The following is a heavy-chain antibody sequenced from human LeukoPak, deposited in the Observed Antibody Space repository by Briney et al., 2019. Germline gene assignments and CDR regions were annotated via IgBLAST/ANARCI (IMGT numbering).Heavy chain of an antibody. CDR2: INPNSGGT. Sequence: ASVKVSCKAPGYTFTGYYMHWVRQAPGQGLEWMGWINPNSGGTNYAQKFQGRVTMTRDTSISTAYMELSRLRSDDTAVYYCARDRQESVLLWFGEPYNWFDPWGQGTLVTVSS. V-gene: IGHV1-2*02. CDR3: ARDRQESVLLWFGEPYNWFDP. CDR1: GYTFTGYY. J-gene: IGHJ5*02. D-gene: IGHD3-10*01.